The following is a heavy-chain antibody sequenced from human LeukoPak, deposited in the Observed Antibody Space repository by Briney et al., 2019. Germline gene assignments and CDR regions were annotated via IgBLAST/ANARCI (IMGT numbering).Heavy chain of an antibody. J-gene: IGHJ4*02. CDR3: ARHVEQWLTPFDY. D-gene: IGHD6-19*01. Sequence: SETLSLTCIVSGGSISSYDWSWIRQPPGKGLEWIGYINYSGRTNYNPSLKSRVTISVDTSKNQFSLKLSSVTAADTAVYYCARHVEQWLTPFDYWGQGTLVTVSS. CDR1: GGSISSYD. CDR2: INYSGRT. V-gene: IGHV4-59*08.